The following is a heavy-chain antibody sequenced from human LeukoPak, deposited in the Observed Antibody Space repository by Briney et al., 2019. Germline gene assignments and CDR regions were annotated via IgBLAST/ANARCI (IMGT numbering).Heavy chain of an antibody. D-gene: IGHD3-10*01. J-gene: IGHJ4*02. CDR3: AKDRPDPYGSGSYYTGGFDY. V-gene: IGHV3-23*01. CDR2: ISGSGGST. CDR1: GFTFSSYA. Sequence: PGGSVTLFCAASGFTFSSYAMSWVGQAPGKGLEWVSAISGSGGSTYYADSVKGRFTISRDPSKNTLYLQMNSQRAEDTAVYYCAKDRPDPYGSGSYYTGGFDYWGQGTLDIVSS.